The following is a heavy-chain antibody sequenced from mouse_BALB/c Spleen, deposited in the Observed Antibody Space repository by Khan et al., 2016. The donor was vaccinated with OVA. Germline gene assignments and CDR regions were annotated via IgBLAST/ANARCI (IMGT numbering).Heavy chain of an antibody. D-gene: IGHD1-1*01. CDR2: INPATDYT. V-gene: IGHV1-7*01. Sequence: QVQLQQFGAELAKPGASVKMSCKASGYTFTSYWMHWVKQRPGQGLEWIGYINPATDYTEYNQKFKNKATLTADKSSSTAYMQLSSLTSEDSAVYYCVNHGSSSAWFTYWGQGTPVTVSA. J-gene: IGHJ3*01. CDR3: VNHGSSSAWFTY. CDR1: GYTFTSYW.